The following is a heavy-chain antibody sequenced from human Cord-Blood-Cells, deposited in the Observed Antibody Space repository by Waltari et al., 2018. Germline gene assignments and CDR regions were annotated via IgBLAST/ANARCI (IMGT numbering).Heavy chain of an antibody. J-gene: IGHJ3*02. CDR2: ISSSGSTI. D-gene: IGHD7-27*01. V-gene: IGHV3-48*03. CDR3: ARVTGDLAFDI. CDR1: GFPFSSFE. Sequence: EVQLVESGGGWVQPGGSLRLSCAASGFPFSSFEMNWVRQAPGKGLEWVSYISSSGSTIYYADSVKGRFTISRDNAKNSLYLQMNSLRAEDTAVYYCARVTGDLAFDIWGQGTMVTVSS.